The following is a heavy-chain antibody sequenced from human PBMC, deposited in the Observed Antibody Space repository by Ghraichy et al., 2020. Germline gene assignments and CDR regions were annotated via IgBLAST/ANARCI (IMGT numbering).Heavy chain of an antibody. CDR3: ARGSPSSPRAFYDILTGLLDPNWFDP. CDR2: IYTSGGT. CDR1: GSSISSGSYY. V-gene: IGHV4-61*02. D-gene: IGHD3-9*01. Sequence: SETLSLTCTVSGSSISSGSYYWSWIRQPAGKGLEWIGRIYTSGGTNYNPSLKSRVTISVDTSKNQFSLKLSSVTAADTAVYYCARGSPSSPRAFYDILTGLLDPNWFDPWGQGTLVTVSS. J-gene: IGHJ5*02.